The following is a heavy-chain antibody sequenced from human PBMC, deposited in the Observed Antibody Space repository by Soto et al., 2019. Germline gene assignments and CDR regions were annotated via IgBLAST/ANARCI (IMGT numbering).Heavy chain of an antibody. D-gene: IGHD3-22*01. Sequence: GGSLRLSCATPGFNFDDYAMSGVRQAPGSGLKWVGYIRSRSYAVTTAYAASVEGRFISSRDDTRSIAYLQMHGLRIEDTAVYYCTRDLFNDNSAQPFDYWGQGTLVTVSS. CDR3: TRDLFNDNSAQPFDY. J-gene: IGHJ4*02. V-gene: IGHV3-49*04. CDR2: IRSRSYAVTT. CDR1: GFNFDDYA.